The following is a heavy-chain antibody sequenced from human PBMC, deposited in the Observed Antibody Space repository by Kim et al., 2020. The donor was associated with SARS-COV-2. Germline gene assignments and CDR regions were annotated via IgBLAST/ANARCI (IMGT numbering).Heavy chain of an antibody. CDR3: ARDLFGEFDF. D-gene: IGHD3-16*01. V-gene: IGHV3-74*01. Sequence: AGSVQGRITIPRDNDKNTLFMQMNSLRGEDTAVYYCARDLFGEFDFWGQGTLVTVSS. J-gene: IGHJ4*02.